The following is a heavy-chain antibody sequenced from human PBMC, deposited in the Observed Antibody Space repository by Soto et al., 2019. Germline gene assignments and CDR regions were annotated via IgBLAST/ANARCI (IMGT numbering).Heavy chain of an antibody. D-gene: IGHD6-19*01. J-gene: IGHJ3*02. V-gene: IGHV3-30*18. CDR2: ISVDGRND. CDR1: GFTLSSSV. Sequence: RLSCEASGFTLSSSVMHWVRQAPGKRLEWLSVISVDGRNDLHAGAVKGRFTISRDISKNMVYLQMNDLRPDDTAMYFCAKEGHTSGRCGCFNIWGQGTMVTVSS. CDR3: AKEGHTSGRCGCFNI.